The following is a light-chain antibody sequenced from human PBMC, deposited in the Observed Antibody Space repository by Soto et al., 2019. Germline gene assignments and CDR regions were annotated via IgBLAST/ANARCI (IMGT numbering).Light chain of an antibody. CDR3: QKYTNVPA. J-gene: IGKJ4*01. V-gene: IGKV1-27*01. Sequence: DIQMTQSPSSLSASVGDRVTITCRASQGISNYLAWYQQIPGKVPKLLISAASTLQSGVPSRFSGSGSGTDFTLNISSLQPEDVATCYCQKYTNVPAFGGGTKVEIK. CDR2: AAS. CDR1: QGISNY.